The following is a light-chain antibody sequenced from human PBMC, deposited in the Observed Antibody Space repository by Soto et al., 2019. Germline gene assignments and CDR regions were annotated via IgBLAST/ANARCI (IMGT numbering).Light chain of an antibody. V-gene: IGKV3-20*01. CDR2: GAS. J-gene: IGKJ1*01. CDR1: QSVSRSS. CDR3: QQYGSSPLT. Sequence: EIVLTQSPGTLSLSPGERVTLSCGASQSVSRSSLAWYQQRPGQPPRLLIYGASIRATAISDRFSGSGSETYFILTISRLEPEDFAVYYCQQYGSSPLTFGQGTKVEVK.